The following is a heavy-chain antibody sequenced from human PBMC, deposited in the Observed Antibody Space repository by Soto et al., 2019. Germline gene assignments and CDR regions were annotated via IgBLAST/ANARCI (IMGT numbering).Heavy chain of an antibody. D-gene: IGHD2-15*01. J-gene: IGHJ4*02. Sequence: DVQLLESGGGLVQPEGSLRLSCAASGFTFSSYAMGWVRQGPGKGLEWVAGCSSGGSTHYADSVRGRFTISRDNSKNTLSLQMNSLTAEDTAVYFCSKRRGAGGHFDYWGQGALVTVSS. CDR1: GFTFSSYA. CDR2: CSSGGST. CDR3: SKRRGAGGHFDY. V-gene: IGHV3-23*01.